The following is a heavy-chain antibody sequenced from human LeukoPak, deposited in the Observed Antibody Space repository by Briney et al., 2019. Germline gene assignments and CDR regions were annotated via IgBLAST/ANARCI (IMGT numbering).Heavy chain of an antibody. CDR2: ITNDGSGT. CDR1: GFTLGSYW. J-gene: IGHJ4*02. Sequence: GGSLRLSCVASGFTLGSYWMHWVRQAPGKGLVWVSRITNDGSGTSYADSVKGRFTISRDNAKNTLFLQMNSLRVEDTAVYYCARDLGGPDYWGQGTLVTVSS. V-gene: IGHV3-74*01. CDR3: ARDLGGPDY. D-gene: IGHD3-16*01.